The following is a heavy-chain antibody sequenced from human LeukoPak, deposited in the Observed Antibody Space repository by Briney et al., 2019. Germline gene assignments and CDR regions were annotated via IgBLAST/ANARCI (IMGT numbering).Heavy chain of an antibody. CDR1: GFTFSSHS. CDR3: AREIYMVRRAYYFYMDV. CDR2: ITSTSHTI. J-gene: IGHJ6*03. Sequence: GGSLRLSCAGSGFTFSSHSMKWVRQAPGKGLEWMSYITSTSHTIYYAPSVKGRFTISRDNAKNSLFLLMTSLRGEDTAVYYCAREIYMVRRAYYFYMDVWGKGTTVTVSS. V-gene: IGHV3-48*04. D-gene: IGHD3-10*01.